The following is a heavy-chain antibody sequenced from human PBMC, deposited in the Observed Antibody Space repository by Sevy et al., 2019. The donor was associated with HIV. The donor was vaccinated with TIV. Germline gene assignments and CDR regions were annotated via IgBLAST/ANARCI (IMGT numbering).Heavy chain of an antibody. D-gene: IGHD3-22*01. CDR2: FDPEDGKT. J-gene: IGHJ4*02. V-gene: IGHV1-24*01. Sequence: ASVKVSCKVSGYSLTDLSMHWVRQAPGIGLEWMGRFDPEDGKTIDAQKFQGRVTMTEDTSRDTAYMELSSLRSEDTAMYYCATTPEYYSDNSGYIDYWGQGTLVTVSS. CDR1: GYSLTDLS. CDR3: ATTPEYYSDNSGYIDY.